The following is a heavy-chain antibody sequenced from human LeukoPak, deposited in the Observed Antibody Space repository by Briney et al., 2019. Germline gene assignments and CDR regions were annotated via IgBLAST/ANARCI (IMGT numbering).Heavy chain of an antibody. CDR1: GYTFTSYD. Sequence: ASVKVSCKASGYTFTSYDINWVRQATGQGLEWMGWMNPNSGNTGYAQKFQGRVTMNRNTSISTAYMELSSLRSEDTAVYYCARGHPIGYSYQRDFDYWGQGTLVTVSS. CDR3: ARGHPIGYSYQRDFDY. V-gene: IGHV1-8*01. CDR2: MNPNSGNT. D-gene: IGHD5-18*01. J-gene: IGHJ4*02.